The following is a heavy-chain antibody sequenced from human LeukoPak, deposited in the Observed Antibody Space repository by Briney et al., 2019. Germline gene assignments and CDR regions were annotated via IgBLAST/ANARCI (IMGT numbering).Heavy chain of an antibody. D-gene: IGHD3-22*01. CDR2: INPSGGST. CDR1: GYTFTSYY. V-gene: IGHV1-46*01. J-gene: IGHJ4*02. Sequence: ASVKVSCKASGYTFTSYYMHWVRQAPGQGLEWMGIINPSGGSTSYAQKFQGRVTMTRDTSTSTVYMELSSLRSEDTAVYYCARDNKGADYYDSSGLDCWGQGTLVTVSS. CDR3: ARDNKGADYYDSSGLDC.